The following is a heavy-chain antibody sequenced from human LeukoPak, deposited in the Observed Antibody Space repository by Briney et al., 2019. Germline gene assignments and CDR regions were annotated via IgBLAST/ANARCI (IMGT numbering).Heavy chain of an antibody. CDR1: GFTFSSYS. Sequence: GGSLRLSCAASGFTFSSYSMNWVRQAPGKGLEWVSSISKSSNYIYYADSVKGRFTISRDNAKNSLYLQINSLRAEDTSVYYCARGENNYGYYYFDYWGQGTLVTVSS. CDR2: ISKSSNYI. CDR3: ARGENNYGYYYFDY. V-gene: IGHV3-21*01. D-gene: IGHD5-24*01. J-gene: IGHJ4*02.